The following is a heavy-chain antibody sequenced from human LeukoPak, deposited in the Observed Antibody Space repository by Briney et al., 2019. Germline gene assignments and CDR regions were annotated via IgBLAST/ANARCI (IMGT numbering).Heavy chain of an antibody. CDR3: VRAVAGKGCIDY. J-gene: IGHJ4*02. V-gene: IGHV3-74*01. CDR1: GNYW. D-gene: IGHD6-19*01. CDR2: INSDGSWT. Sequence: TGGSLRLSCAASGNYWMHWVRQAPGKGLVWVSHINSDGSWTGYADSVKGRFTISKDNAKNTVYLQLSSLRAEDTAVFYCVRAVAGKGCIDYWGQGTLVTVSS.